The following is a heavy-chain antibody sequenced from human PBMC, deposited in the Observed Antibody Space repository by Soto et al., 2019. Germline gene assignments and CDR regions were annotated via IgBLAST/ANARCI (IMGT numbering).Heavy chain of an antibody. J-gene: IGHJ6*02. CDR3: SRGPYDSSGYYRDYYYYGMDV. CDR1: GYTFTSYA. V-gene: IGHV1-3*01. CDR2: INAGNGNT. D-gene: IGHD3-22*01. Sequence: ASVKVSCKASGYTFTSYAMHCVRQAPGQMLEWMGWINAGNGNTKYSQKFQGRVTITRDTSASTAYMELSSLRSEDTAVYYCSRGPYDSSGYYRDYYYYGMDVWGQGTTVTVSS.